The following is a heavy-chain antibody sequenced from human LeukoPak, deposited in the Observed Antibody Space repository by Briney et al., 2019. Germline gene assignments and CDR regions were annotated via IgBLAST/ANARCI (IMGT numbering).Heavy chain of an antibody. CDR2: INPNSGGT. CDR1: GYTFTSYY. D-gene: IGHD6-13*01. CDR3: NIAAAGKGFDY. Sequence: ASVKVSCKASGYTFTSYYMHWVRQAPGQGLEWMGWINPNSGGTNYAQKFQGRVTMTRDTSISTAYMELSRLRSDDTAVYYCNIAAAGKGFDYWGQGTLVTVSS. V-gene: IGHV1-2*02. J-gene: IGHJ4*02.